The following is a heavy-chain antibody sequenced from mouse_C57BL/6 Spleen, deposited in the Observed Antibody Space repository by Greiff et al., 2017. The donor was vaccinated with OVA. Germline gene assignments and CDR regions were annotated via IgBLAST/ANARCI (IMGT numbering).Heavy chain of an antibody. Sequence: EVNLVESEGGLVQPGSSMKLSCTASGFTFSDYYMAWVRQVPEKGLEWVANINYDGSSTYYLDSLKSRFIISRDNAKNILYLQMSSLKSEDTATYYCARGGYGNPFAYWGQGTLVTVSA. V-gene: IGHV5-16*01. CDR1: GFTFSDYY. J-gene: IGHJ3*01. CDR2: INYDGSST. CDR3: ARGGYGNPFAY. D-gene: IGHD1-1*01.